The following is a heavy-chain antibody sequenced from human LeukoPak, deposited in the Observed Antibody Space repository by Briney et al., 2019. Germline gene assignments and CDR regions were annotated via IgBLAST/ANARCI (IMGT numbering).Heavy chain of an antibody. D-gene: IGHD3-3*01. CDR2: ISYDGSNT. CDR3: ARDIAIFGVVISLDY. Sequence: GGSLRLSCAASGFTFSSYTMHWVRQAPGKGLEWVAVISYDGSNTYYADSVKGRFTISRDNSKNTLYLQMNSLRPEDTSVYYCARDIAIFGVVISLDYWGQGTLVTVSS. CDR1: GFTFSSYT. V-gene: IGHV3-30-3*01. J-gene: IGHJ4*02.